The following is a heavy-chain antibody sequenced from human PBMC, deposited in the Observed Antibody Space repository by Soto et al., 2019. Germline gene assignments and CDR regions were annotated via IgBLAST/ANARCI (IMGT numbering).Heavy chain of an antibody. J-gene: IGHJ4*02. Sequence: PGGSLRLSCAASGFTFSSYSMNWVRQAPGKGLEWVSSISSSSSYIYYADSVKGRFTISRDNAKNSLYLQMNSLRAEDTAVYYCARRGLWFGELIYFDYWRQGTLVTVSS. CDR3: ARRGLWFGELIYFDY. D-gene: IGHD3-10*01. CDR2: ISSSSSYI. CDR1: GFTFSSYS. V-gene: IGHV3-21*01.